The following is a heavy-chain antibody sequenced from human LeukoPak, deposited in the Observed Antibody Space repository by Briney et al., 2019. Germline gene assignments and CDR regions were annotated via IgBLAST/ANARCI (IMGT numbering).Heavy chain of an antibody. Sequence: GGSLRLSCAASGFTFSRYAMSWVRQAPGKGLEWVAFIRYDGSNKYYADSVKGRFTISRDNSKNTLYLQMNSLRAEDTAVYYCAKELKLYSRYDAFDIWGQGTMVTVPS. J-gene: IGHJ3*02. CDR2: IRYDGSNK. CDR3: AKELKLYSRYDAFDI. D-gene: IGHD4-11*01. CDR1: GFTFSRYA. V-gene: IGHV3-30*02.